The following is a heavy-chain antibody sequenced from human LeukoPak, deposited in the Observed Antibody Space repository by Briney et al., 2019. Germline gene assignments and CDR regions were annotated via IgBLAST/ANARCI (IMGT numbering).Heavy chain of an antibody. CDR1: GGSISSYY. Sequence: PSETLSLTCTVSGGSISSYYWSWIRQPPGKGLEWIGYIYYSGSTNYNPSLKSRVTISVDTSKNQFSLKLSSVTAADTVVYYCARVNFGHMIVDYWGQGTLVTVSS. D-gene: IGHD3-22*01. V-gene: IGHV4-59*01. CDR2: IYYSGST. CDR3: ARVNFGHMIVDY. J-gene: IGHJ4*02.